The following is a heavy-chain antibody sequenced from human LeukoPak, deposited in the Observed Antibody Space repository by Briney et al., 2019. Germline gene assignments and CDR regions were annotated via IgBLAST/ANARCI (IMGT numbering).Heavy chain of an antibody. CDR2: IHPGDSDT. CDR1: GYSFTSYW. D-gene: IGHD4-23*01. Sequence: GESLKISCKGSGYSFTSYWIGWVRQMPGKGLEWMGVIHPGDSDTTYSPSFQGQVTISADKSISTAYLQWSSLKASDTAMNYCARQPPTTLVIGSYDYWGQGTLVSVSS. V-gene: IGHV5-51*01. CDR3: ARQPPTTLVIGSYDY. J-gene: IGHJ4*02.